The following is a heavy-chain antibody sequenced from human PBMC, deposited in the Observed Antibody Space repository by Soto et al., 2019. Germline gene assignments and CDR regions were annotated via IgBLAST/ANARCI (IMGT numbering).Heavy chain of an antibody. Sequence: GESLKISCKGSGYSFTSYWIGWVRQMPGKGLEWMGIIYPGDSDTRYSPSFQGQVTISADKSISTAYLQWSSLKASDTAMYYCARGLLRRSVAGAFDIWGQGTMVTVSS. CDR2: IYPGDSDT. CDR3: ARGLLRRSVAGAFDI. J-gene: IGHJ3*02. D-gene: IGHD1-26*01. CDR1: GYSFTSYW. V-gene: IGHV5-51*01.